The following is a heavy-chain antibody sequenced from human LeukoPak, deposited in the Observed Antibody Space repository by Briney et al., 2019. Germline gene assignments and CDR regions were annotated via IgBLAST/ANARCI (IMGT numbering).Heavy chain of an antibody. CDR1: GFTISSTS. CDR3: ARAGWGVTASQIFDY. D-gene: IGHD2-21*02. Sequence: PGGSLRLSCAASGFTISSTSLNWVRQGPGKGLEWVSSISSSSSYIYYADTGKGRFTISRDNAKSSLYLEMNSLRAEDTAVYYCARAGWGVTASQIFDYWGQGTLVTVSS. J-gene: IGHJ4*02. CDR2: ISSSSSYI. V-gene: IGHV3-21*01.